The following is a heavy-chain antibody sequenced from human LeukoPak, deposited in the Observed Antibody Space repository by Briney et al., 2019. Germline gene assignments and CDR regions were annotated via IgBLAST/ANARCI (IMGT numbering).Heavy chain of an antibody. CDR1: GGSISSYS. D-gene: IGHD6-19*01. Sequence: PSETLSLTCTVSGGSISSYSWSWIRQPPGKGLEWIGYIYNSGSTNYNPSLKSRVTISVDTSKNQFSLKLGSVTAADTAIYYCARPPPPQPGLVPGPGGGFDPRGQGTLVTVSP. J-gene: IGHJ5*02. CDR2: IYNSGST. CDR3: ARPPPPQPGLVPGPGGGFDP. V-gene: IGHV4-59*08.